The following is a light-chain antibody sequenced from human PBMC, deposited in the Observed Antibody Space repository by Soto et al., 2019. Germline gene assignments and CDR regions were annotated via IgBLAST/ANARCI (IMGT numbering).Light chain of an antibody. CDR1: QSITYW. CDR3: QQYQSFSFT. Sequence: DIQMTQSPSSLSASVGDRVTITCRASQSITYWLAWYQQKPGRAPKLLIYDVFNLQSGVPSSFSGSGSGTECTLTISSLQPDDSAPDYCQQYQSFSFTFGQGTKLEIK. V-gene: IGKV1-5*01. J-gene: IGKJ2*01. CDR2: DVF.